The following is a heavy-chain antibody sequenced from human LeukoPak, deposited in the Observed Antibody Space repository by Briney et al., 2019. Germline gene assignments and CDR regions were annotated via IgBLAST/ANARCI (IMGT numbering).Heavy chain of an antibody. CDR2: ISAYNGNT. J-gene: IGHJ4*02. D-gene: IGHD1-7*01. Sequence: GASVKVSCKASGYTFTSYGISWVRQTPGQGLEWMGWISAYNGNTNYAQKLQGRVTMTTDTSTSTAYMELRSLRSDDTAVYYCARDSSGWLLTGTTTSDYWGQGTLVTVSS. CDR3: ARDSSGWLLTGTTTSDY. V-gene: IGHV1-18*01. CDR1: GYTFTSYG.